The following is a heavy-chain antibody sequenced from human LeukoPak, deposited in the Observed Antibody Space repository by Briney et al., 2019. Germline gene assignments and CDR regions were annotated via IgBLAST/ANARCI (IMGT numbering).Heavy chain of an antibody. CDR2: ISAYNGNT. CDR3: ARDNPGYSSGWYADY. CDR1: GYTFTSYG. Sequence: ASVKVSCKASGYTFTSYGISWVRQAPGQGLEWMGWISAYNGNTNYAQRLQGRVTMTTDTSTSTAYMELRSLRSDDTAVYYCARDNPGYSSGWYADYWGQGTLVTVSS. D-gene: IGHD6-19*01. J-gene: IGHJ4*02. V-gene: IGHV1-18*01.